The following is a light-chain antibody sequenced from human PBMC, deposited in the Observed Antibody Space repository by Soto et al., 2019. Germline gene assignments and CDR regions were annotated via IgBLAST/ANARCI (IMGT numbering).Light chain of an antibody. CDR2: AAT. Sequence: DIKMTQSPSTLSASIGDRVTLTCRASQSISIYLNWYQQKPGKAPRLLIYAATSLQSGVPSRFSGGGSGADFTLTVSSLQPEDFATYYCQQSYSTPHTFGQGTKVDI. J-gene: IGKJ1*01. CDR3: QQSYSTPHT. CDR1: QSISIY. V-gene: IGKV1-39*01.